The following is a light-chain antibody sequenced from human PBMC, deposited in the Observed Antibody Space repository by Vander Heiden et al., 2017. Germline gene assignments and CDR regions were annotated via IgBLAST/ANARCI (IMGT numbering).Light chain of an antibody. Sequence: DLVITQSLASLAVSLGERATINCKSSQIVLYSSNNKNYLAWYQQKPGQPPKLLIYWASTRESGVPDRFSGSGSGTDFTLTISSLQAEDVAVYYCQQYYSTPLTFGGGTKVEIK. V-gene: IGKV4-1*01. CDR3: QQYYSTPLT. J-gene: IGKJ4*01. CDR2: WAS. CDR1: QIVLYSSNNKNY.